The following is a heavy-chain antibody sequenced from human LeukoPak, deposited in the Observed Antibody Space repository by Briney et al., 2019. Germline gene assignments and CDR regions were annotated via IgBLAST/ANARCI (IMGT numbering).Heavy chain of an antibody. J-gene: IGHJ3*02. CDR1: GGSISSYY. D-gene: IGHD3-22*01. CDR2: IYTSGST. V-gene: IGHV4-4*09. Sequence: SETLSLTCTVSGGSISSYYWSWIRQPPGKGLEWIGYIYTSGSTNYNPSLKSRVTISVDTSKNQFSLKLSSVTAADTAVYYCARRVISGYYYALDIWGQGTMVTVSS. CDR3: ARRVISGYYYALDI.